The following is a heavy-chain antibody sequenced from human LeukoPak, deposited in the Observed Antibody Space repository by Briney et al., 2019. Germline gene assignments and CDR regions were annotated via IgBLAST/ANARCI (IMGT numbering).Heavy chain of an antibody. CDR1: GFTFSSNN. Sequence: GGSLRLSCAASGFTFSSNNMSWVRQAPGKGLEWVSVIYSGGSTYYADSVKGRFTISRDNSKNTLYLQMNSLRAEDTAVYYCAGVAGPWSIDYWGQGTLVTVSS. V-gene: IGHV3-66*01. CDR2: IYSGGST. J-gene: IGHJ4*02. CDR3: AGVAGPWSIDY. D-gene: IGHD6-19*01.